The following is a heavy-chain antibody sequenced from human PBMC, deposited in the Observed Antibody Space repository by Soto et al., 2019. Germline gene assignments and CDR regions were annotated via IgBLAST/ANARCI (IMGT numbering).Heavy chain of an antibody. CDR1: GYTFTSYG. CDR3: ARDRGSGWYDYYYGMGV. J-gene: IGHJ6*02. D-gene: IGHD6-19*01. Sequence: QVQLVQSGAEVKKPGASVMVSCKASGYTFTSYGISWVRQAPGQGLEWMGWISAYNGNRNYVQKLQGRVTMTTDTATSTVYRELRSLRSDDTAVYYCARDRGSGWYDYYYGMGVWGQGTTVHVS. CDR2: ISAYNGNR. V-gene: IGHV1-18*01.